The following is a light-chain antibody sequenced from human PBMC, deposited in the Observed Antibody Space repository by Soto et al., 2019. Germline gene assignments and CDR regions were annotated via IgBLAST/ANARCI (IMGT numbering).Light chain of an antibody. CDR1: QSVLHSPNNKNY. V-gene: IGKV4-1*01. CDR3: QQYYTNSWS. Sequence: DIVMTQSPDSLAVSLGERATINCKSSQSVLHSPNNKNYLALYQHKPGQPPKMLICWASSRESGVPERLSDSGSGTDFTLTISSLQSEVVACDYCQQYYTNSWSFGQGTKVQIK. CDR2: WAS. J-gene: IGKJ1*01.